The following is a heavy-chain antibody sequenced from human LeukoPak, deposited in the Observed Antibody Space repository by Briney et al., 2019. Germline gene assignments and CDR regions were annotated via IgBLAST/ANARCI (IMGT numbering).Heavy chain of an antibody. CDR1: GFTFSSYS. J-gene: IGHJ5*02. CDR3: ARYDYGDYVEGYWFDP. V-gene: IGHV3-21*01. Sequence: PGGSLRLSCAASGFTFSSYSMNWVRQAPGKGLEWVSSISSSSSYIYYADSVKGRFTISRDNAKNSLYLQMNSLRAEDTAVYYCARYDYGDYVEGYWFDPWGQGTLVTVSS. D-gene: IGHD4-17*01. CDR2: ISSSSSYI.